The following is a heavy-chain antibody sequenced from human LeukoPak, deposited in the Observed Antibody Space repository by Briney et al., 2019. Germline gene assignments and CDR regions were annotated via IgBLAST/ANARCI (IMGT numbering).Heavy chain of an antibody. D-gene: IGHD3-10*01. J-gene: IGHJ5*02. CDR2: IDPNGGST. V-gene: IGHV1-46*02. CDR3: ARDLGLRGVTNWFDP. Sequence: ASVKVSCKASVYTFNGYLIHWVRQAPGQGLEWMGLIDPNGGSTGYAQRFQGRVTVTRDTSTSTVYMELSSLRSEDTAVYYCARDLGLRGVTNWFDPWGQGTLVTVSS. CDR1: VYTFNGYL.